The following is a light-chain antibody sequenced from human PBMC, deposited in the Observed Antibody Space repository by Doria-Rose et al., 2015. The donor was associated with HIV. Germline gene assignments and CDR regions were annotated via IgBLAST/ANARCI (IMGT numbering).Light chain of an antibody. CDR1: NIGSRH. J-gene: IGLJ1*01. CDR3: QVSDSGREWGV. Sequence: VVTQPPSASVAPGQTARITCGGNNIGSRHVHWYQQRPGHAPVLVVYDDVARPSGISGRLSGSNPGNTATLTISWVEAGDEADYYCQVSDSGREWGVFGSGTKVTVL. V-gene: IGLV3-21*02. CDR2: DDV.